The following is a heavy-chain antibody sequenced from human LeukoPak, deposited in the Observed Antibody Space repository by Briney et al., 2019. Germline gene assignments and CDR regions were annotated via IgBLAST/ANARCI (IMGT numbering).Heavy chain of an antibody. Sequence: ASVKVSCKASGYTFTGCYMHWVRQAPGQGLEWMGWINPNSGGTNYAQKFQGRVTMTRDTSISTAYMELSRLRSDDTAVYYCARDVTLHYCSSTSCYLFWFDPWGQGTLVTVSS. CDR1: GYTFTGCY. J-gene: IGHJ5*02. V-gene: IGHV1-2*02. D-gene: IGHD2-2*01. CDR2: INPNSGGT. CDR3: ARDVTLHYCSSTSCYLFWFDP.